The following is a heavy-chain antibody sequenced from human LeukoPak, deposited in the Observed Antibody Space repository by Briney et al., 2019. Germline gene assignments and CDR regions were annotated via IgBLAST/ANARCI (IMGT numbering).Heavy chain of an antibody. D-gene: IGHD2-2*03. CDR1: GGSFSGYY. J-gene: IGHJ5*02. V-gene: IGHV4-34*01. CDR2: INHSGST. CDR3: ARVDIVVVPAALYNWFDP. Sequence: SESLSLTCAVYGGSFSGYYWSWIRQPPGKGLEWIGEINHSGSTNYNPSLKSRVTISVDTSKNQFSLKLSSVTAADTAVYYCARVDIVVVPAALYNWFDPWGQGTLVTVSS.